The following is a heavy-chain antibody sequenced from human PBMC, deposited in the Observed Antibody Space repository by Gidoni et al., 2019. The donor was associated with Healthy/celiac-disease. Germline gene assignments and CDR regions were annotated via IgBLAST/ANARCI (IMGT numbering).Heavy chain of an antibody. CDR2: ISWNSGSI. D-gene: IGHD5-18*01. Sequence: EVQLVESGGGLVQTGRSLRLSWAASGFTLDDYAMHWVRQAPGKGLEWVSGISWNSGSIGYADSVKGRFTISRDNAKNSLYLQMNSLRAEDTALYYCAKEGGYSYGRYYFDYWGQGTLVTVSS. CDR3: AKEGGYSYGRYYFDY. V-gene: IGHV3-9*01. J-gene: IGHJ4*02. CDR1: GFTLDDYA.